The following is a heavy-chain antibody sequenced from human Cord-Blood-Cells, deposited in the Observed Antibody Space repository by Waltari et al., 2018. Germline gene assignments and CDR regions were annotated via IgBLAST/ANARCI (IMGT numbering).Heavy chain of an antibody. Sequence: QVQLVQSGAEVKKPGASVKVSCKASGYTFTGYYMHWVRQAPGQGLEWMGWINPNSVGTKYAQKFQGMGTSTRDTSISTASMELSRLRSDDTAVYYCARDFSSSSFAFDIWGQGTMVTVSS. CDR1: GYTFTGYY. D-gene: IGHD6-6*01. CDR3: ARDFSSSSFAFDI. V-gene: IGHV1-2*01. J-gene: IGHJ3*02. CDR2: INPNSVGT.